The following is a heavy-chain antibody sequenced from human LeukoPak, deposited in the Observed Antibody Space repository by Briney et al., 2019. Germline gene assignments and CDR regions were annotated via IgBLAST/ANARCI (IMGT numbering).Heavy chain of an antibody. CDR3: AKLSGYDSFVDY. J-gene: IGHJ4*02. CDR1: GGSISSSSYY. V-gene: IGHV4-39*01. CDR2: IYYSGST. D-gene: IGHD5-12*01. Sequence: PSETLSLTCTVSGGSISSSSYYWGWIRQPPGKGLEWIGSIYYSGSTYYNPSLKSRVTISVDTSKNQFSLKLSSVTAADTAVYYCAKLSGYDSFVDYWGQGTLVTVSS.